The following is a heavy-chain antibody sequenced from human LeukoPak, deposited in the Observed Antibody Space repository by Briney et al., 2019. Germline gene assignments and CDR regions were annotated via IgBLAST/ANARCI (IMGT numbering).Heavy chain of an antibody. J-gene: IGHJ4*02. V-gene: IGHV3-48*04. CDR2: ITATSGSV. CDR1: FSFGYYG. Sequence: GGSLRLSCNFSFGYYGMNWVRQTPGKGLEWLSYITATSGSVYYADSVKGRFTISRDNSKNSLYLQMDSLRAEDTAVYYCARCDSYSSSWSRQFDYWGQGTLVIVSS. D-gene: IGHD6-13*01. CDR3: ARCDSYSSSWSRQFDY.